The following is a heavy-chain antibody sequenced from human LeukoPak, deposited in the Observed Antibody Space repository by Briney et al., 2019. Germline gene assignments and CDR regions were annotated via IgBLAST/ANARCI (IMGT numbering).Heavy chain of an antibody. CDR3: ARVDYGRQYYYYYMDV. J-gene: IGHJ6*03. CDR1: GFTFSSYG. Sequence: GGSLRLSCAASGFTFSSYGMSWVRQAPGKGLEWVSAISGSGGSTYYADSVKGRFTISRDNSKNTLYLQMNSLRAEDTAVYYCARVDYGRQYYYYYMDVWGKGTTVTISS. D-gene: IGHD4-17*01. CDR2: ISGSGGST. V-gene: IGHV3-23*01.